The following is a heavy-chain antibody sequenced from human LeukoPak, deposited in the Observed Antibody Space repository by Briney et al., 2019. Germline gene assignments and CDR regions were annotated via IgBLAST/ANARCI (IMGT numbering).Heavy chain of an antibody. CDR3: ARSITIFGVVNYYYYYYMDV. CDR1: GYTFTSYG. Sequence: ASVTVSCKASGYTFTSYGISWARQAPGQGLEWMGWISAYNGNTNYAQKLQGRVTMTTDTSTSTAYMELRSLRSDDTAVYYCARSITIFGVVNYYYYYYMDVWGKGTTVTVSS. J-gene: IGHJ6*03. V-gene: IGHV1-18*01. CDR2: ISAYNGNT. D-gene: IGHD3-3*01.